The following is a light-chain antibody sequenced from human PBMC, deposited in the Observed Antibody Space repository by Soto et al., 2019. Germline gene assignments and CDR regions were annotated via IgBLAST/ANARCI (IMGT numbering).Light chain of an antibody. CDR1: SSDVGGYNY. V-gene: IGLV2-14*01. CDR2: EVS. CDR3: SSFTSSGTRV. J-gene: IGLJ1*01. Sequence: QSALTQPAFVSGSPGQSITISCTGTSSDVGGYNYVSWYQQHPGKAPKVMIYEVSNRPSGVSNRFSGSKSGNTASLTISGLQVEDEADYYCSSFTSSGTRVFGTGTKLTVL.